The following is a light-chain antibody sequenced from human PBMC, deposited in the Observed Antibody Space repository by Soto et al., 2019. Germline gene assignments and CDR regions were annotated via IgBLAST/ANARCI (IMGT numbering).Light chain of an antibody. CDR1: QSISSY. J-gene: IGKJ1*01. CDR3: QQSYSTRKT. CDR2: AAS. V-gene: IGKV1-39*01. Sequence: DIQMTQSPSSLSAYVGDRVTITCRASQSISSYLNWYQQKPGKAPKLLIYAASSLQSGVPSRFSGSGSGTDFTLTISSLQPEDFATYYCQQSYSTRKTFGQGTKV.